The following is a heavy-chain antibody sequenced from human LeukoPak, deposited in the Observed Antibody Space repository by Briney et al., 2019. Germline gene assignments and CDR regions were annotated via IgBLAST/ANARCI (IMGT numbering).Heavy chain of an antibody. CDR3: ARVQYYYDSSGYSYGSAFDI. D-gene: IGHD3-22*01. J-gene: IGHJ3*02. CDR1: GCTFSDHY. CDR2: TRNKANSYTT. V-gene: IGHV3-72*01. Sequence: PGGSLRLSCAASGCTFSDHYMDWVRQAPGKGLEWVGRTRNKANSYTTEYGASVKGRFTISRDDSKNSLYLQMNSLKTEDTAVYYCARVQYYYDSSGYSYGSAFDIWGQGTMVTVSS.